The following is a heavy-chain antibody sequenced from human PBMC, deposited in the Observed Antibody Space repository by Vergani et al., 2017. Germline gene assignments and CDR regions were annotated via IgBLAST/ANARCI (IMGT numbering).Heavy chain of an antibody. CDR1: GYSFTSYW. D-gene: IGHD3-22*01. V-gene: IGHV5-51*01. J-gene: IGHJ4*02. CDR2: IYPGDSDT. Sequence: EVPLVQSGAAVKKPGESLKIYCKGSGYSFTSYWIGWVRQMPGKGLEWMGIIYPGDSDTRYSPSFQGQVTISADKSISTAYLQWSSLKASDTAMYYCARPYDSSGYYYGHFDYWGQGTLVTVSS. CDR3: ARPYDSSGYYYGHFDY.